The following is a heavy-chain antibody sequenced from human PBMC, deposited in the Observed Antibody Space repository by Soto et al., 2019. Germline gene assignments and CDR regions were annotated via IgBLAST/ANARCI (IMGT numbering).Heavy chain of an antibody. V-gene: IGHV3-66*01. Sequence: GGSLRLSCAASGFTVSSNYMSWVRQAPGKGLEWVSVIYSGGSTYYADSVKGRFTISRDNSKNTLYLQMNSLRAEDTAVYYCARVWGDSGYDSVQYYYYMDVWGKGTTVTVSS. J-gene: IGHJ6*03. CDR3: ARVWGDSGYDSVQYYYYMDV. D-gene: IGHD5-12*01. CDR2: IYSGGST. CDR1: GFTVSSNY.